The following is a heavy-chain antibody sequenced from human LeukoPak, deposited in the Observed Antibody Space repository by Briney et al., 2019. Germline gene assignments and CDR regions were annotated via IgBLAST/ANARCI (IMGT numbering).Heavy chain of an antibody. CDR3: ARATKTMVRGVIITYSYYYMDV. CDR2: MNPNSGNT. D-gene: IGHD3-10*01. J-gene: IGHJ6*03. Sequence: ASVKVSCKASGHTFTSYDINWVRQATGQGLEWMGWMNPNSGNTGYAQKFQGRVTMTRNTSISTAYMELSSLRSEDTAVYYCARATKTMVRGVIITYSYYYMDVWGKGTTVTISS. CDR1: GHTFTSYD. V-gene: IGHV1-8*01.